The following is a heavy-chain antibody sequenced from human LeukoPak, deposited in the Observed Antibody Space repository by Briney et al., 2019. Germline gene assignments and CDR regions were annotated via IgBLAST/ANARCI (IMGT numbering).Heavy chain of an antibody. CDR3: ARDLARYSSGWYGLDAFDI. D-gene: IGHD6-19*01. Sequence: PSETLSLTCTVSGGSISSYYWSWIRGPPGKGLEGGGYIYYSGSTNYNPSLKSRVTISVDTSKNQFSLKLSSVTAADTAVYYCARDLARYSSGWYGLDAFDIWGQGTMVTVS. J-gene: IGHJ3*02. CDR1: GGSISSYY. V-gene: IGHV4-59*01. CDR2: IYYSGST.